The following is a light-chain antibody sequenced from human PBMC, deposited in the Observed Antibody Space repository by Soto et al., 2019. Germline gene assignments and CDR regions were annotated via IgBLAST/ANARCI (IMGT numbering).Light chain of an antibody. CDR1: SSDVGAYNY. CDR2: DVS. Sequence: QSALTQPASVSGSPGQSITISRTGTSSDVGAYNYVSWYQHYPGKAPKLMIYDVSNRPSGVSNRFSGSKSGNTASLTISGLQAEDEADYYCSSYTAISTVVFGGGTQLTVL. J-gene: IGLJ2*01. CDR3: SSYTAISTVV. V-gene: IGLV2-14*03.